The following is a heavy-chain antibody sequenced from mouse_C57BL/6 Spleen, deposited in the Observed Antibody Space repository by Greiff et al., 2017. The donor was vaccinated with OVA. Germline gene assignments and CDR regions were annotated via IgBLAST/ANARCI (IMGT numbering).Heavy chain of an antibody. Sequence: QVQLQQPGAELVKPGASVKMSCKASGYTFTSYWITWVKQRPGQGLEWIGDIYPGSGSTNYNEKFKSKATLTVDKSSSTAYMQLSSLTSEDSAVYYCARGDSIDYWGQGTTLTVSS. D-gene: IGHD2-5*01. CDR3: ARGDSIDY. CDR1: GYTFTSYW. V-gene: IGHV1-55*01. J-gene: IGHJ2*01. CDR2: IYPGSGST.